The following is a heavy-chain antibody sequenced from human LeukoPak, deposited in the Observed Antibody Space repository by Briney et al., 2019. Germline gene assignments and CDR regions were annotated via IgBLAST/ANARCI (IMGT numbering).Heavy chain of an antibody. J-gene: IGHJ4*02. V-gene: IGHV3-23*01. Sequence: GGSLRLSCAASGFTFTSSAMTWVRQIPGKGLDWVSTISDFADSTYYADSVKGRFTISRDNTKNTLSLQMSGLRVEDTAVYYCAKGSGIAVAGPGDRTNEYDYWGQGTLVTVSS. D-gene: IGHD6-19*01. CDR2: ISDFADST. CDR3: AKGSGIAVAGPGDRTNEYDY. CDR1: GFTFTSSA.